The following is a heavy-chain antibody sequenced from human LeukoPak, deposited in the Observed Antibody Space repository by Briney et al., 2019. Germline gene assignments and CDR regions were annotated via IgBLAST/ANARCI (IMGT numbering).Heavy chain of an antibody. CDR1: GFIVSNSY. D-gene: IGHD6-25*01. CDR3: ARERPNLAHP. CDR2: IYSDGST. J-gene: IGHJ5*02. Sequence: GGSLRLSCAASGFIVSNSYMSLVRQAPGKGLEWVSVIYSDGSTYYADSVKGRFTISRDNSKNTLNLQMNSLRAEDTAVYYCARERPNLAHPWGQGTLVTVSS. V-gene: IGHV3-66*01.